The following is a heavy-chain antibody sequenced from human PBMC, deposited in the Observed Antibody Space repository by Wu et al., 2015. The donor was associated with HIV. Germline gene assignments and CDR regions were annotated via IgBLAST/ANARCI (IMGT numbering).Heavy chain of an antibody. Sequence: QVQLVQSGAEVKKPGAPVKVSCKASGYIFNTYGISWVRQVPGQALEWMGWISGYNGNTEYAQKFQGRVTVTTDTSTNTAYMELRSLRSDDTAVYFCARVEFDSGWYNWFDPWGQGTLVTVSS. CDR2: ISGYNGNT. V-gene: IGHV1-18*01. D-gene: IGHD6-19*01. CDR1: GYIFNTYG. CDR3: ARVEFDSGWYNWFDP. J-gene: IGHJ5*02.